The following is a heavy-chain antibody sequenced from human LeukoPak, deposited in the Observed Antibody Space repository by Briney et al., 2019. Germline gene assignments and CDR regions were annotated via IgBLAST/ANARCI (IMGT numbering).Heavy chain of an antibody. CDR2: IYYSGST. J-gene: IGHJ4*02. D-gene: IGHD5-18*01. Sequence: SETLSLTCTVSGGSISSSSYYWGWIRQPPEKGLEWIGSIYYSGSTYYNPSLKSRVTISVDTSKNQFSLKLSSVTAADTALYYCARENGYRYDYWGQGTLVTVSS. CDR1: GGSISSSSYY. CDR3: ARENGYRYDY. V-gene: IGHV4-39*07.